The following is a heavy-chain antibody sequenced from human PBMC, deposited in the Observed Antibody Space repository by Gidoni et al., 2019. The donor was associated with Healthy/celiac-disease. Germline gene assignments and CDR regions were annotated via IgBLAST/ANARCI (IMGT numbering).Heavy chain of an antibody. CDR1: GGSISRGGYY. D-gene: IGHD3-16*01. J-gene: IGHJ4*02. CDR3: ASTLLVITFGGVRFDY. Sequence: QVQLQESGPGLVKPSQTLSLTCTVSGGSISRGGYYWSWIRQHPGKGLEWIGYIYYSGSTYYNPSLKSRVTISVDTSKNQFSLKLSSVTAADTAVYYCASTLLVITFGGVRFDYWGQGTLVTVSS. V-gene: IGHV4-31*03. CDR2: IYYSGST.